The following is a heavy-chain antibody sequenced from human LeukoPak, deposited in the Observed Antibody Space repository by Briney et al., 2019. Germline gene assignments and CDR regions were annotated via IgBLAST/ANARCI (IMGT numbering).Heavy chain of an antibody. CDR3: AGRQAAATTVRLDY. CDR2: IYSGGGA. CDR1: GFTVGGSY. V-gene: IGHV3-66*01. J-gene: IGHJ4*02. D-gene: IGHD6-13*01. Sequence: GGSLRLSCAASGFTVGGSYMSWVRQAPGKGLQWVSVIYSGGGAYYADSVKGRFIISRDNSKNTLYLQMNSLRAEDTAVYYCAGRQAAATTVRLDYWGQGSLVTVSS.